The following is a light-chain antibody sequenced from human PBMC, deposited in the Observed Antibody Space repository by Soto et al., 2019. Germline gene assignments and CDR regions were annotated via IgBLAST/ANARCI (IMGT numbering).Light chain of an antibody. CDR3: QPYNSYAMYT. CDR2: DAT. J-gene: IGKJ2*01. CDR1: QSISTW. V-gene: IGKV1-5*01. Sequence: DIQMTQSPSTLSASVGDRVTITCRASQSISTWLAWYQQKPGKAPKVLIYDATRLETGVPSRFSGSGSGTEFTLTVSSLQPDDFATYYCQPYNSYAMYTFGQGTKLEIK.